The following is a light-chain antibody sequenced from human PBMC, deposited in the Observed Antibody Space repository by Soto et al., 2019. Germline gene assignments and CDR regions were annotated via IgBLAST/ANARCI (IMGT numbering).Light chain of an antibody. CDR2: AAS. Sequence: DIQMTQSTSSVSASVGDRVTITCRASRDISTWLAWYQQKPGKAPKLLIYAASRLQSGVPSRFSGGGSGTDFTLTISSLQPEDFAAYYCQQSYGTPNTFGQGTRLAIK. V-gene: IGKV1-12*01. CDR1: RDISTW. J-gene: IGKJ5*01. CDR3: QQSYGTPNT.